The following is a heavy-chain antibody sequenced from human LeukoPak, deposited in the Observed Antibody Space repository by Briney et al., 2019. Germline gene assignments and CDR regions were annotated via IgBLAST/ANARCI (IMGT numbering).Heavy chain of an antibody. V-gene: IGHV3-30*02. Sequence: GGSLRLSCAASGFTFSSYGMHWVRQAPGKGLEWVTFIRFDGSNKYYADSVKGRFTISRDNSKNTLYLQMNSLRAEDTAVYYCARDSKNDFWSGYYIRHYYYYMDVWGKGTTVTVSS. D-gene: IGHD3-3*01. CDR2: IRFDGSNK. J-gene: IGHJ6*03. CDR3: ARDSKNDFWSGYYIRHYYYYMDV. CDR1: GFTFSSYG.